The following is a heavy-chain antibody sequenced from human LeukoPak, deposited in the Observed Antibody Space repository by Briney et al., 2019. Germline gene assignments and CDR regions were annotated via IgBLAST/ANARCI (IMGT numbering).Heavy chain of an antibody. D-gene: IGHD3-22*01. V-gene: IGHV4-30-2*01. Sequence: SQTLSLTCAVSGGSISSGGYSWSWIRQPPGKGLEWIGYIYHSGSTYYSPSLKSRVTISVDRSKNQFSLKLSSVTAADTAVYYCASSNYYDSSGYFFDYWGQGTLVTVSS. CDR2: IYHSGST. J-gene: IGHJ4*02. CDR3: ASSNYYDSSGYFFDY. CDR1: GGSISSGGYS.